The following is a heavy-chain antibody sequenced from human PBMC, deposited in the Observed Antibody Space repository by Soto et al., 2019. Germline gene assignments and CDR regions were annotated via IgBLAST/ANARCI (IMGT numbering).Heavy chain of an antibody. CDR3: ARVLSSGWSRFYY. Sequence: QVQLQESGPGLVKPSGTLSLTCAVSGGSISSDYWWTWVRQPPGKGLAWIAEMYHSGSTNYNPSLKSQVTISVDKSKNQISLKLSSVTAADTAVYYCARVLSSGWSRFYYWGQGTLVNVSS. J-gene: IGHJ4*02. CDR2: MYHSGST. D-gene: IGHD6-19*01. CDR1: GGSISSDYW. V-gene: IGHV4-4*02.